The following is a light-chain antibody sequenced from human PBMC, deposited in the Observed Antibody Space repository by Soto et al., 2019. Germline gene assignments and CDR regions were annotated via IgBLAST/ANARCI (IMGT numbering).Light chain of an antibody. CDR1: QNVYSNS. CDR2: GTS. V-gene: IGKV3-20*01. CDR3: HQYGNSPLT. Sequence: ETVLTQSPGTLSLSPGDRATLSCRASQNVYSNSVGWYQQRPGQAPRLLIYGTSTRATDIPDRFSGSGSGTDFTLTISRLEPDDFAVYFCHQYGNSPLTFGPGTKVDF. J-gene: IGKJ3*01.